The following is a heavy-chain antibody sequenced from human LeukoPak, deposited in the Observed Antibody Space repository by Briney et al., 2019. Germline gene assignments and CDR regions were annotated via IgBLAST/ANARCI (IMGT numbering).Heavy chain of an antibody. Sequence: SETLSLTCTVSGGSISSDTYYWHWIRQPAGKGLEWIGRIYASGNTNYNPSLKSRVTMSVDTSKNQFSLNLTSVTAADTAVYYCARHPNSWFDPWGQGTLVTVSS. CDR2: IYASGNT. CDR3: ARHPNSWFDP. J-gene: IGHJ5*02. CDR1: GGSISSDTYY. V-gene: IGHV4-61*02.